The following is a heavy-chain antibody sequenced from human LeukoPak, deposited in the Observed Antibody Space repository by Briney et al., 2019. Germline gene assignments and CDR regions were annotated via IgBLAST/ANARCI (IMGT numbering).Heavy chain of an antibody. CDR1: GDSISSYH. V-gene: IGHV4-4*07. D-gene: IGHD2-2*01. Sequence: PSETLSLTCTVSGDSISSYHWSWIRQPAGKGLEWIGRIYTSGSTNYNPSLKSRVTISVDTSKNQFSLKLSSVTAADTAVYYCARVRVVPVAMKGDYYYYYMDVWGKGTTVTISS. CDR3: ARVRVVPVAMKGDYYYYYMDV. J-gene: IGHJ6*03. CDR2: IYTSGST.